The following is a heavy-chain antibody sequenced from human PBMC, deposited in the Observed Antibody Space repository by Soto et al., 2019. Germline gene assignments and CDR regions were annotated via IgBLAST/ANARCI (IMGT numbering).Heavy chain of an antibody. J-gene: IGHJ4*02. D-gene: IGHD7-27*01. Sequence: SATLSLTCTVSGDSISSYYWTWIRQPPGKGLEWIAFIYYGGSINYNPSLKSRVAISVDTSKNQFSLNLNSVTAADTAVYYCARPGLNWGPLEYWGQGRRVT. CDR2: IYYGGSI. CDR3: ARPGLNWGPLEY. V-gene: IGHV4-59*08. CDR1: GDSISSYY.